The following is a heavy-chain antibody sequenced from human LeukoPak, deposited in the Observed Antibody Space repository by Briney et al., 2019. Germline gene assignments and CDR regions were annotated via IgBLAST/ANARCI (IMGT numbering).Heavy chain of an antibody. CDR3: ARESRGIAAAGTADP. CDR1: GGSISSYY. V-gene: IGHV4-59*12. CDR2: IYYSGST. J-gene: IGHJ5*02. Sequence: SETLSLTCTVSGGSISSYYRSWIRQPPGKGLEWIGYIYYSGSTNYNPSLKSRVTISVDTSKNQFSLKLSSVTAADTAVYYCARESRGIAAAGTADPWGQGTLVTVSP. D-gene: IGHD6-13*01.